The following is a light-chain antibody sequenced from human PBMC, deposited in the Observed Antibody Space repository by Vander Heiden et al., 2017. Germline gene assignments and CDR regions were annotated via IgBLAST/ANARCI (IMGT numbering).Light chain of an antibody. CDR2: GAS. CDR3: QRYGSSPPYT. CDR1: QSVRSSY. Sequence: IVLTQSPGTLSLSPGERATLSCRASQSVRSSYLAWYQQKPGQPPRLLIYGASNRATGIPDRFSGSGSGTDFTLTISRLEPEDFAAYYCQRYGSSPPYTFGQGTKLEIK. V-gene: IGKV3-20*01. J-gene: IGKJ2*01.